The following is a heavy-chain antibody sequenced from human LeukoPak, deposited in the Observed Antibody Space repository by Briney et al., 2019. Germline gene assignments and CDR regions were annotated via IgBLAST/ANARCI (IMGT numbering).Heavy chain of an antibody. V-gene: IGHV4-4*02. D-gene: IGHD1-1*01. Sequence: GTLRLSCAASGFTFSSYGMSWVRQAPGKGVEWIGEIYHSGSTNYNPSLKSRVTISLDKSKNQFSLQLTSVTAADTTVYYCARGSHWNAGHYFDYWGQGTLVTVSS. CDR3: ARGSHWNAGHYFDY. CDR1: GFTFSSYGM. J-gene: IGHJ4*02. CDR2: IYHSGST.